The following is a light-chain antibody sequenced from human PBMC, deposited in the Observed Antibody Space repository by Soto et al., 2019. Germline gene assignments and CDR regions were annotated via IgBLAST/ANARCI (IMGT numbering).Light chain of an antibody. Sequence: EIVLTHSPATLSVSPGERATLSCRASQSVGSTLAWYQQRPGQPPRLLIYDASTRATDIPARFSGGGSGTEFTLTISSLQSEDFAVYYCQQYNNWPYTFGHGTKLQIK. CDR2: DAS. CDR1: QSVGST. V-gene: IGKV3-15*01. J-gene: IGKJ2*01. CDR3: QQYNNWPYT.